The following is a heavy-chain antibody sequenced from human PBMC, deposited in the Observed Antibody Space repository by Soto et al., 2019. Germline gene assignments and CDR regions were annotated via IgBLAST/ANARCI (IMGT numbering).Heavy chain of an antibody. Sequence: SETLSLTCTVSGGSISGYYWSWIRQPPGKGLEYIGYIYYRGSTNYNPSLKSRVTMSVDTSRNLFSLKVNSITAADTAVYYCARQQLLPYYYALDVWGQGTTVTASS. CDR2: IYYRGST. D-gene: IGHD6-13*01. J-gene: IGHJ6*02. CDR3: ARQQLLPYYYALDV. V-gene: IGHV4-59*01. CDR1: GGSISGYY.